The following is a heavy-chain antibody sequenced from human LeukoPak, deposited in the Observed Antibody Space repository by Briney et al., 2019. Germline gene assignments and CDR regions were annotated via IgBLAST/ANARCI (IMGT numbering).Heavy chain of an antibody. V-gene: IGHV1-69*02. J-gene: IGHJ4*02. Sequence: SVKVSCKASEGTFSSYTISWVRQAPGQGLEWMGRIIPILGIANYAQKFQGRVTITADKSTSTAYMELSSLRSEDTAVYYRARRCSSTSCYNDWGQGTLVTVSS. D-gene: IGHD2-2*02. CDR3: ARRCSSTSCYND. CDR1: EGTFSSYT. CDR2: IIPILGIA.